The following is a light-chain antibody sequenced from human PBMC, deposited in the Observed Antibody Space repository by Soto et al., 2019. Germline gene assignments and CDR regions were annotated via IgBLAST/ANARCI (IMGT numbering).Light chain of an antibody. V-gene: IGKV3-11*01. J-gene: IGKJ5*01. Sequence: EIVLTQSPATLSLSPGERATLSCRASQSVSSYLAWYQQKPGQAPRILIYDASNRATGIPARFSGIGSGTDFTLTISSLEPEDFAVYYCQQRSNWPPITFGQGTRLEIK. CDR2: DAS. CDR1: QSVSSY. CDR3: QQRSNWPPIT.